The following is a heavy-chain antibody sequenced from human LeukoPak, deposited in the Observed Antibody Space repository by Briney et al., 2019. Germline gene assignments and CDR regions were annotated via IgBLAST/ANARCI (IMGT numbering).Heavy chain of an antibody. CDR2: IYHSGST. Sequence: SETLSLTCAVYGGSFSGYYWSWIRQPPGKGLEWIGEIYHSGSTNYNPSLKSRVTISVDKSKNQFSLKLSSVTAADTAVYYCARDKYYYDSSGYSHWFDPWGQGTLVTVSS. V-gene: IGHV4-34*01. CDR1: GGSFSGYY. J-gene: IGHJ5*02. CDR3: ARDKYYYDSSGYSHWFDP. D-gene: IGHD3-22*01.